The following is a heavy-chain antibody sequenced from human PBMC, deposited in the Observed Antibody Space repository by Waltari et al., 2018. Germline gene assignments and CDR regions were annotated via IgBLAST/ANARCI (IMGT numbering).Heavy chain of an antibody. CDR3: ARSLYGDYDY. CDR2: NYYSGST. J-gene: IGHJ4*02. CDR1: GGSISSSSYY. D-gene: IGHD4-17*01. Sequence: QLQLQESGPGLVKPSETLSLTCTVSGGSISSSSYYWGWIRQPPGKGLEWIGSNYYSGSTYYNPSLKSRVTISGDTSKNQFSLKLSSVTAADTAVYYCARSLYGDYDYWGQGTLVTVSS. V-gene: IGHV4-39*01.